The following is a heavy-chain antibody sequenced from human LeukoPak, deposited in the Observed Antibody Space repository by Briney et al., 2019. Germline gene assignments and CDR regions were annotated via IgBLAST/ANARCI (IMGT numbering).Heavy chain of an antibody. CDR3: AKGMLTYYYMDV. CDR2: ISGSGGSI. CDR1: GFTFSNHA. J-gene: IGHJ6*03. D-gene: IGHD3-16*01. Sequence: PGESLRLSCAASGFTFSNHAMIWVRQAPGKGLEWVSAISGSGGSIYYADSVKGRFTVSRDNSKKTVYLEMNNLRVEDTAVYYCAKGMLTYYYMDVWGKGTTVTVSS. V-gene: IGHV3-23*01.